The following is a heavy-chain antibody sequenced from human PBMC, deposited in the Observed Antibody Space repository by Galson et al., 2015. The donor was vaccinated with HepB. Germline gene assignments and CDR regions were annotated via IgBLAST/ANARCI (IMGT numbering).Heavy chain of an antibody. Sequence: SLKLSCEASGYTFSSYGMSWVRQAPGKGLEWVAFIRYDGSNKYYADSVKGRFTITRDNSKNTLYMQMNSLRAEDTAVYYCAKEKYSSSWYFSAFDIWGQGTMVTVSS. D-gene: IGHD6-13*01. CDR2: IRYDGSNK. CDR1: GYTFSSYG. V-gene: IGHV3-30*02. J-gene: IGHJ3*02. CDR3: AKEKYSSSWYFSAFDI.